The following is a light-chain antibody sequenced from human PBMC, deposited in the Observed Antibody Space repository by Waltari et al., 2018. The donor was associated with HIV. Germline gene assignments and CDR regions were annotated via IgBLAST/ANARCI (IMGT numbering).Light chain of an antibody. CDR2: GNV. Sequence: QSVLTQPPSVSGAPGQRVTISCTGSSSNIGAGYHVHWYQQLPGTAPKLLIYGNVNRPSGVPDRFSGSKSGTSASLAITGLQAEDEADYHCQSHDSSLSGYVFGTGTKVTVL. CDR1: SSNIGAGYH. V-gene: IGLV1-40*01. J-gene: IGLJ1*01. CDR3: QSHDSSLSGYV.